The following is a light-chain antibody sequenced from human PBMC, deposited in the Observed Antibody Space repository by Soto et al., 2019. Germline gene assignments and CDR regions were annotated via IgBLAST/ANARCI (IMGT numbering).Light chain of an antibody. V-gene: IGKV3-20*01. Sequence: VLTQSPGTLSLSPGERATLSCRASQRVGSSYLAWYPLKRGQAPRLLIYGASSRATGIPDRVSGSGSGTDFTLTISRLEPEDFAVYYCLHYGTSLYTFGQGTKLEIK. CDR1: QRVGSSY. J-gene: IGKJ2*01. CDR3: LHYGTSLYT. CDR2: GAS.